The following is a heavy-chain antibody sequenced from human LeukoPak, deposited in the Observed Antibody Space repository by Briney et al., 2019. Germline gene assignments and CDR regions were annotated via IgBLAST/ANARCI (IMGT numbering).Heavy chain of an antibody. J-gene: IGHJ4*02. CDR1: GFTFSNAW. CDR3: ATDYGGDSRGIDY. Sequence: GGSLRLSCAASGFTFSNAWMSWVRQAPGKGLEWVGRIESKTDGGTTDYAAPVKGRFTISRDDSKNTLYLQMSSLKTEDTAVYYCATDYGGDSRGIDYWGRGTLVTVSS. D-gene: IGHD2-21*01. CDR2: IESKTDGGTT. V-gene: IGHV3-15*04.